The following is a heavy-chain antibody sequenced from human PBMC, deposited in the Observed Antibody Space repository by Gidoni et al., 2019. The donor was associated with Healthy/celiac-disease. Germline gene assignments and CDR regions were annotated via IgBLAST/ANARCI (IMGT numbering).Heavy chain of an antibody. CDR3: ARGVVVTAMPHWFDP. Sequence: QVQLVQSGAEVKKPGASVKVSCKASGYTLTGYYMHWVRQAPGQGLELMGWINPNSGGTNYAQKFQGRVTMTRDTSISTAYMELSRLRSDDTAVYYCARGVVVTAMPHWFDPWGQGTLVTVSS. J-gene: IGHJ5*02. CDR1: GYTLTGYY. CDR2: INPNSGGT. D-gene: IGHD2-21*02. V-gene: IGHV1-2*02.